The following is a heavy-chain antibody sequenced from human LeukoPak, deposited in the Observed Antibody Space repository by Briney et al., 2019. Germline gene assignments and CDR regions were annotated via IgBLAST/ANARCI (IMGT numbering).Heavy chain of an antibody. J-gene: IGHJ5*02. CDR2: IYYSGST. CDR1: GGSISSYN. V-gene: IGHV4-59*08. D-gene: IGHD3-16*01. CDR3: ARSRVHYDYVWGSAINWFDP. Sequence: PSETLSLTCTVSGGSISSYNWSWIRQSPGKGLAWIGYIYYSGSTNYNPSLKSRVTISVDTSKNQFSLKLSSVTAADTAVYYCARSRVHYDYVWGSAINWFDPWGQGTLVTVSS.